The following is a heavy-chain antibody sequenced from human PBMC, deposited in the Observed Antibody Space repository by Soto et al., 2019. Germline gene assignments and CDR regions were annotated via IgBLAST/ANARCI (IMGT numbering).Heavy chain of an antibody. J-gene: IGHJ6*02. D-gene: IGHD2-2*01. CDR3: ARERYQVISDGMDV. CDR2: INPQTGGT. Sequence: XSVKVSCTAAGYPFTGYYIHWVREAPGQGLEWMGWINPQTGGTSYAQKFQGRVTLSRDTSINTAYLELSRLTFDDAAVYFCARERYQVISDGMDVWGQGTTVTVSS. CDR1: GYPFTGYY. V-gene: IGHV1-2*02.